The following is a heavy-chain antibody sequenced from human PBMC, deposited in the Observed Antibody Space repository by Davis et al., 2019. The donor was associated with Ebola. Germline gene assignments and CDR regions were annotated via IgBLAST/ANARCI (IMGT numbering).Heavy chain of an antibody. D-gene: IGHD3-10*01. V-gene: IGHV3-30-3*01. CDR2: ISYDGSNK. J-gene: IGHJ6*03. CDR1: GFTFSSYA. Sequence: GESLKISCAASGFTFSSYAMHWVRQAPGKGLEWVAVISYDGSNKYHADSVKGRFTISRDNSKNTLYLQMNSLRAEDTAVYYCARGDGSGSYYKYYYMDVWGKGTTVTVSS. CDR3: ARGDGSGSYYKYYYMDV.